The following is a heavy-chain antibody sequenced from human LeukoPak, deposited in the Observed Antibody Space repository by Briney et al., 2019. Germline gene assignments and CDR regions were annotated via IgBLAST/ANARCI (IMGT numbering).Heavy chain of an antibody. Sequence: PGGSLRLSCAASGFTFTSYSMNWVRQAPGKGLEWVSTISGGGGSTYYADSVKGRFTISRDNSKNPLHLQVNSLRAEDTAVYYCAKGGKWDVTPFDYWGQGTLVTVSS. J-gene: IGHJ4*02. CDR1: GFTFTSYS. D-gene: IGHD1-26*01. CDR3: AKGGKWDVTPFDY. CDR2: ISGGGGST. V-gene: IGHV3-23*01.